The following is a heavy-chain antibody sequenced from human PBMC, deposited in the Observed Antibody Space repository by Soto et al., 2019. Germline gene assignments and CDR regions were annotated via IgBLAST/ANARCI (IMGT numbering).Heavy chain of an antibody. V-gene: IGHV3-33*01. J-gene: IGHJ4*02. D-gene: IGHD1-26*01. CDR1: GFTFSSYG. CDR3: ARVSEGGSYYGGLDY. Sequence: QVQLVESGGGVVQPGRSLRLSCAASGFTFSSYGMHWVRQAPGKGLEWVAVIWYDGSNKYYADSVKGRFTISRDNSKNTLYLQMKRLRAEDTAVYYCARVSEGGSYYGGLDYWGQGTLVTVSS. CDR2: IWYDGSNK.